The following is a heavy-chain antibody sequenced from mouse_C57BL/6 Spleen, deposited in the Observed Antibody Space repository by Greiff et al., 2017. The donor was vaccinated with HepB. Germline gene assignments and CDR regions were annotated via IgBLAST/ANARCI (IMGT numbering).Heavy chain of an antibody. J-gene: IGHJ2*01. CDR2: INPSTGGT. Sequence: VQLQQSGPELVKPGASVKISCKASGYSFTGYYMNWVKQSPEKSLEWIGEINPSTGGTTYNQKIKAKATLTVDKSSSTAYMQLKSLTSEDSAVYYCARSGITTVVACDYWGQGTTLTVSS. D-gene: IGHD1-1*01. V-gene: IGHV1-42*01. CDR1: GYSFTGYY. CDR3: ARSGITTVVACDY.